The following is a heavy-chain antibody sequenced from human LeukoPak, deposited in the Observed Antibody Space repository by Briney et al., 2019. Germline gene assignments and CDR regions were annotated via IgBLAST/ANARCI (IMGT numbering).Heavy chain of an antibody. CDR2: INPSGGST. CDR3: ARDPSNSSPFDY. V-gene: IGHV1-46*01. CDR1: GYTFTNYD. D-gene: IGHD6-13*01. J-gene: IGHJ4*02. Sequence: ASVKVSCKASGYTFTNYDINWVRQAPGQGLEWMGIINPSGGSTSYAQKFQGRVTMTRDTSTSTVYMELSSLRSEDTAVYYCARDPSNSSPFDYWGQGTLVTVSS.